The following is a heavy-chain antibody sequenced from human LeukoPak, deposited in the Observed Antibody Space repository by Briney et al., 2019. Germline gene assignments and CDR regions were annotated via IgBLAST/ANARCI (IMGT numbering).Heavy chain of an antibody. J-gene: IGHJ6*03. CDR3: AKPAGNYLYYYYYMDV. CDR1: GFTFSPFN. D-gene: IGHD4-11*01. CDR2: IRYDGSNK. Sequence: GRSLRLTCAASGFTFSPFNMHWVRQAPGKGLEWVAFIRYDGSNKYYADSVKGRFTISRDNSENTLYLQMNSLRAEDTAVYYCAKPAGNYLYYYYYMDVWGKGTTVTVSS. V-gene: IGHV3-30*02.